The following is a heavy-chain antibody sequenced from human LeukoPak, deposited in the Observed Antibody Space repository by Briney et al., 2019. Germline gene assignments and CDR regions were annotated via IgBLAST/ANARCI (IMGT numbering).Heavy chain of an antibody. Sequence: GGSLRLSCAASGFTFSSYGMHWVRQAPGKGLEWVAVIWYDGSNKYYADSVKGRFTISRDNSKNTLYLQMNSLRAEDTAVYYCARGIAVAGTDYWGQGTLVTVSS. D-gene: IGHD6-19*01. J-gene: IGHJ4*02. CDR3: ARGIAVAGTDY. V-gene: IGHV3-33*01. CDR1: GFTFSSYG. CDR2: IWYDGSNK.